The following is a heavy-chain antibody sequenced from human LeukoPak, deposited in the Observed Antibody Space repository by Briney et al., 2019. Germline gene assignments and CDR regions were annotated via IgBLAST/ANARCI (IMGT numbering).Heavy chain of an antibody. V-gene: IGHV3-73*01. Sequence: PGGSLRLSCAASGFTFSGSAMHWVRQASGKGLEWVGRIRSKANGYATAYAAPVKGRFTISRDDSKNTAYLQMNSLKTEDTAIYYCTRPGEIAPPGGSYYYYVMDVWGKGTTVPVS. CDR3: TRPGEIAPPGGSYYYYVMDV. D-gene: IGHD6-13*01. J-gene: IGHJ6*04. CDR2: IRSKANGYAT. CDR1: GFTFSGSA.